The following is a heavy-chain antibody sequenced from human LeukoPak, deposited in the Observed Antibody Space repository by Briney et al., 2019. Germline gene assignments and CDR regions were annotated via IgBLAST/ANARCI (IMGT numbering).Heavy chain of an antibody. D-gene: IGHD4-17*01. V-gene: IGHV3-15*01. J-gene: IGHJ6*02. CDR2: IKSKTDGGTT. CDR3: TPTGLGPYHYGMDV. Sequence: GGSLRLSCAASGFTFSNAWMSWVRQAPGKGLEWVGRIKSKTDGGTTDYAAPVKGRFTISRDDSKNTLYLQMNSLKTEDTAVYYCTPTGLGPYHYGMDVWGQGTTVTVSS. CDR1: GFTFSNAW.